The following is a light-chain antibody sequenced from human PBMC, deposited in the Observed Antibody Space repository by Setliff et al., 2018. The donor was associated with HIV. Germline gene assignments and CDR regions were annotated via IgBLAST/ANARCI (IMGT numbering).Light chain of an antibody. Sequence: FMLTQPHSVSESPGKTVTISCTRSSGSIASNYVQWYQQRPGSSPTTVIYEDNQRPSGVPDRFSGSIDSSSNSASLTISGLKTEDEADYYCQSSKVFGGGT. CDR3: QSSKV. V-gene: IGLV6-57*01. CDR2: EDN. J-gene: IGLJ2*01. CDR1: SGSIASNY.